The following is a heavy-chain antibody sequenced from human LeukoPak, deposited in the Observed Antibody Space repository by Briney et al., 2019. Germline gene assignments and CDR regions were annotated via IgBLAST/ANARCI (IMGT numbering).Heavy chain of an antibody. CDR1: GFTFSSYG. CDR3: AKDVSIAAAADY. CDR2: ISYDGSNK. Sequence: GGSLRLSCAASGFTFSSYGMHWVRQAPGKGLEWVAVISYDGSNKYYADSVKGRFTISRDNSKNTLYLQMNSLRAEDTAVYYCAKDVSIAAAADYRGQGTPVTVSS. V-gene: IGHV3-30*18. J-gene: IGHJ4*02. D-gene: IGHD6-13*01.